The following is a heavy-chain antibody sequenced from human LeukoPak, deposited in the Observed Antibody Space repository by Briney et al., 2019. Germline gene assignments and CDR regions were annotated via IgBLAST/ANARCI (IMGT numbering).Heavy chain of an antibody. CDR3: GIRDTSDYYVF. Sequence: GGSLRLSCAASGFTFTTYAMSWVRQAPGKGLEWVSAIGGSSDFTYYADSVKGRFTISRDNSKNALYLQMNGLRADDTAVYYCGIRDTSDYYVFWGQGTLVTVSS. J-gene: IGHJ4*02. CDR2: IGGSSDFT. CDR1: GFTFTTYA. V-gene: IGHV3-23*01. D-gene: IGHD3-22*01.